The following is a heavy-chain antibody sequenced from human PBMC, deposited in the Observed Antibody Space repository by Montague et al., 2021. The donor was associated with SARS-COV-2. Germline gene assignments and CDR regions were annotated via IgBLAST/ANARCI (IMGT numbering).Heavy chain of an antibody. CDR1: GGSFGDDH. V-gene: IGHV4-34*01. CDR3: ARAHLSVSMIVVIFTSASYFFAP. D-gene: IGHD3-22*01. Sequence: SETLSLTCGVYGGSFGDDHWSWIRQPPGKGLEWIGDIKQSGSTNYNPSLKSRVTISIDTSKNQFSLKLTSVTAADTAVYFCARAHLSVSMIVVIFTSASYFFAPGGQGARVTVSS. CDR2: IKQSGST. J-gene: IGHJ5*02.